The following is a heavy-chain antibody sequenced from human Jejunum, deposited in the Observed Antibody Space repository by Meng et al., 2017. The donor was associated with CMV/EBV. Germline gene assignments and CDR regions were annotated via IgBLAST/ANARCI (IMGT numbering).Heavy chain of an antibody. CDR3: ARGEGYCTNGVCSPGY. V-gene: IGHV1-2*04. CDR2: ININSGGT. CDR1: GYTFTGYY. D-gene: IGHD2-8*01. J-gene: IGHJ4*02. Sequence: QGQLVQSGAEVKKPGASVKVSCKASGYTFTGYYMHWVRQAPGQGLEWMGWININSGGTNYAQKFQGWITMTRDTSISTAYMELSRLRSDDTAVYYCARGEGYCTNGVCSPGYWGQGSLVTVSS.